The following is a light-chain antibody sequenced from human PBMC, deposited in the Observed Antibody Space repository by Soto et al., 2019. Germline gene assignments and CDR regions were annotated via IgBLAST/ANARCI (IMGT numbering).Light chain of an antibody. CDR3: NSYTNSSAVV. Sequence: QSVLNQPAAVSVSPGESITISWAVTRDDIGAYDYVSWYQQHPGNAPKLLVYEVTNRPSGVSDRFSGSKSGNTASLTISGLQAEDEADYYCNSYTNSSAVVSGGGTKVTVL. V-gene: IGLV2-14*01. CDR2: EVT. J-gene: IGLJ2*01. CDR1: RDDIGAYDY.